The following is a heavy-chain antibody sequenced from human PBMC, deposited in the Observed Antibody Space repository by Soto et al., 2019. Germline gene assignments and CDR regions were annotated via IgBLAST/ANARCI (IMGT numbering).Heavy chain of an antibody. D-gene: IGHD3-22*01. V-gene: IGHV3-30*18. CDR2: ISYDGSNK. J-gene: IGHJ4*02. CDR1: GFTFGDSY. CDR3: AKDQDYYDSSGYSAFDY. Sequence: GGSLRLSCAGSGFTFGDSYMSWIRQAPGKGLEWVAVISYDGSNKYYADSVKGRFTISRDNSKNTLYLQKNSLRAEDTALYYCAKDQDYYDSSGYSAFDYWGQGTLVTVSS.